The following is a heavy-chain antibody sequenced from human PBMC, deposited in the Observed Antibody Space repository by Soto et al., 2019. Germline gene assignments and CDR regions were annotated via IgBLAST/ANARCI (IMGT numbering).Heavy chain of an antibody. CDR3: ARPQYLDDDAFDI. J-gene: IGHJ3*02. D-gene: IGHD1-1*01. CDR2: ISPDGTAT. V-gene: IGHV3-74*01. Sequence: PGGSLRLSCAASGFTFSSYWIHWVRQAPGKGPVWVSRISPDGTATRYADSVEGRFTISRVNAKNTLSLQMNGLRAEDTAVYYCARPQYLDDDAFDIWGQETTVTASS. CDR1: GFTFSSYW.